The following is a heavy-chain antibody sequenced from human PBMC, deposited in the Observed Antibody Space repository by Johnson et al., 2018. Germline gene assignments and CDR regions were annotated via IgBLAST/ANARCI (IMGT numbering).Heavy chain of an antibody. J-gene: IGHJ3*02. CDR1: GGSISGYY. V-gene: IGHV4-59*01. CDR3: ARGNDYYDSFDI. Sequence: QVQLQESGPGLVEPSETLSLTCAVSGGSISGYYWSWIRQSPGKGPEWIASLSYRGHTYFHPPLRSRAIVTVDTSKNNFSLKGSSVPAADTAIYYCARGNDYYDSFDIWGQGTMVTVSS. D-gene: IGHD1-1*01. CDR2: LSYRGHT.